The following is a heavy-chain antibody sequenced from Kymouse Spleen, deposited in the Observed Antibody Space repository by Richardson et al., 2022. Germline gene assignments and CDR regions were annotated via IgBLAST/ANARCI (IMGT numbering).Heavy chain of an antibody. J-gene: IGHJ4*02. Sequence: QVQLVESGGGVVQPGRSLRLSCAASGFTFSSYGMHWVRQAPGKGLEWVAVIWYDGSNKYYADSVKGRFTISRDNSKNTLYLQMNSLRAEDTAVYYCAREVGATKDYWGQGTLVTVSS. CDR1: GFTFSSYG. CDR3: AREVGATKDY. V-gene: IGHV3-33*01. D-gene: IGHD1-26*01. CDR2: IWYDGSNK.